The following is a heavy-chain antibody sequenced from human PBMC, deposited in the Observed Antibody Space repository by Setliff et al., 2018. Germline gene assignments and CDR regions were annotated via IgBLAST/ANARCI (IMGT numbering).Heavy chain of an antibody. CDR1: GASISGNSYY. V-gene: IGHV4-39*07. J-gene: IGHJ3*02. CDR2: TYYGGNT. Sequence: PSETLSLTCTVSGASISGNSYYWAWIRQPPGKGLEWIASTYYGGNTYYNPSLKSRVTMSVDTSKSQFSLKLTSVTAADTAIYYCARDASASDGRNAFDIWGQGTMVTVSS. D-gene: IGHD1-26*01. CDR3: ARDASASDGRNAFDI.